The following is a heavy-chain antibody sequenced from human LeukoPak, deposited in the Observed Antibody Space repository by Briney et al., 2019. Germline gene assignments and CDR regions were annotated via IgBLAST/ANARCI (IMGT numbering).Heavy chain of an antibody. CDR3: ARHGSVRSPLGP. Sequence: SETLCLTRTVSGGSISRYYWSWIPQPPGKGLEWIGYIYATGRTNYNRCLKSGVTISVDTSKNQFSLSLRAVTAADTAVYYCARHGSVRSPLGPWGQGTLVTVSS. D-gene: IGHD3-10*01. J-gene: IGHJ5*02. CDR2: IYATGRT. CDR1: GGSISRYY. V-gene: IGHV4-4*09.